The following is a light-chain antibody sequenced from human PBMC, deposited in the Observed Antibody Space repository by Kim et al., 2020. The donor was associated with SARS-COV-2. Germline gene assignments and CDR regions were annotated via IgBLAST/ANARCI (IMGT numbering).Light chain of an antibody. CDR3: QHSYSTPRT. V-gene: IGKV1-39*01. J-gene: IGKJ1*01. CDR2: AAS. Sequence: ASVGDRVTITCRASQSISNYLSWYQQKPGKAPNLLIYAASSLQTGVPSRFSGSGSGTDFTLTISSLQPEDFATYFCQHSYSTPRTFGQGTKVDIK. CDR1: QSISNY.